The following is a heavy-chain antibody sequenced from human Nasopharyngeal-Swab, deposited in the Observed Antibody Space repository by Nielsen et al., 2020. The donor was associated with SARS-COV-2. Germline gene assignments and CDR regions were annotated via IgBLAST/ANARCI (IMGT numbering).Heavy chain of an antibody. Sequence: GGSLRLSCAASAFTFSDYYMSWIRLAPGRGLDWVSYISSTGSTIYYADSVKGRVTISRDNAKNSLYLQMNSLRAEDTAVYYCARGTYDYVWGSHRESYFDYWGQGTLVTVSS. CDR1: AFTFSDYY. J-gene: IGHJ4*02. CDR3: ARGTYDYVWGSHRESYFDY. D-gene: IGHD3-16*01. CDR2: ISSTGSTI. V-gene: IGHV3-11*01.